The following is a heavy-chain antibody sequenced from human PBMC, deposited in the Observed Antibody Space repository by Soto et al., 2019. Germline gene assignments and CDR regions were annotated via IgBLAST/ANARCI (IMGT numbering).Heavy chain of an antibody. CDR3: ARAMAVYYYYYGMDV. Sequence: GGSLRLSCAASGFTFSSYAMHWVRQAPGKGLEWVAVISYDGSNKYYADSVKGRFTISRDNSKNTLYLQMNSLRAEDTAVYYCARAMAVYYYYYGMDVWGQGTTVTVSS. CDR2: ISYDGSNK. J-gene: IGHJ6*02. V-gene: IGHV3-30-3*01. D-gene: IGHD3-10*01. CDR1: GFTFSSYA.